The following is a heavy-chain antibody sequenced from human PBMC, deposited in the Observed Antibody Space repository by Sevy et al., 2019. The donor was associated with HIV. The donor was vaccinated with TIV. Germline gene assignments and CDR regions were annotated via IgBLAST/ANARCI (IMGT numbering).Heavy chain of an antibody. CDR3: AREYDRGSFDY. Sequence: GGSLRLSCAASGFTFSSYSMNWVRQAPGKGLEWVSYISSSSTIYYADSVKGRFTISRDNAKNSLYLQMNSLRDEDTAVYYCAREYDRGSFDYWGQRTLVTVSS. CDR2: ISSSSTI. D-gene: IGHD3-16*01. V-gene: IGHV3-48*02. J-gene: IGHJ4*02. CDR1: GFTFSSYS.